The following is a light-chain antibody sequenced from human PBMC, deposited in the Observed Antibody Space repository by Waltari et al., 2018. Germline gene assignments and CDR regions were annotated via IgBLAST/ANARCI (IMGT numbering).Light chain of an antibody. Sequence: DIQMAQSPSSLSASVGDRVTITCRASQTINNFINWYQQKPGKAPALLIYTASTLVRGVPSRFSGSGSGTDFTLTIDSLQPEDVASYYCQQSFTNTPTTFGQGTRLEIK. V-gene: IGKV1-39*01. J-gene: IGKJ5*01. CDR2: TAS. CDR3: QQSFTNTPTT. CDR1: QTINNF.